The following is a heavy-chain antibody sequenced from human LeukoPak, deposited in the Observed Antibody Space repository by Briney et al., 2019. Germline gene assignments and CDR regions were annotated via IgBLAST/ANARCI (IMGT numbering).Heavy chain of an antibody. CDR1: GGSVSSGSYY. CDR2: IYYSGST. V-gene: IGHV4-61*01. D-gene: IGHD3-3*01. J-gene: IGHJ5*02. CDR3: ARGDHDFWSGYSNWFDP. Sequence: PSGTLSLTCTVSGGSVSSGSYYWSWIRQPPGKGLEWIGYIYYSGSTNYNPSLKSRVTISVDTSKNQFSLKLSSVTAADTAVYYCARGDHDFWSGYSNWFDPWGQGTLVTVSS.